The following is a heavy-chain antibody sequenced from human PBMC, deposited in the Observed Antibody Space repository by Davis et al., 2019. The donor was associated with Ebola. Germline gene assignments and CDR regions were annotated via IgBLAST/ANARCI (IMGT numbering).Heavy chain of an antibody. J-gene: IGHJ5*02. V-gene: IGHV3-30*02. D-gene: IGHD3-22*01. CDR2: IRHDGGIK. Sequence: GESLKISCTASGFTFSSYGLHWVRQAPGKGLEWVTFIRHDGGIKSYADSVKGRFTVSRDNSKNTLYLQMNSLRAEDTAVYYCARDFSDLVVFRNWFDPWGQGTLVTVSS. CDR3: ARDFSDLVVFRNWFDP. CDR1: GFTFSSYG.